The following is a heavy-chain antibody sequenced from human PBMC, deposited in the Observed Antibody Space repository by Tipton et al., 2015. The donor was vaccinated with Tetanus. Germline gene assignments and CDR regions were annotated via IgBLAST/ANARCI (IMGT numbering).Heavy chain of an antibody. CDR2: IYYSGYT. J-gene: IGHJ2*01. D-gene: IGHD2-15*01. Sequence: LRLSCTVSGGSINSSTSYWSWIRQHPGKGLEWIGYIYYSGYTSYNPSLKSRLSISVDSSKNQISLKLSSVTAADTAVYYCARAQRDIEVVVVATPYWFFDLWGRGTRVAVSS. CDR1: GGSINSSTSY. V-gene: IGHV4-31*03. CDR3: ARAQRDIEVVVVATPYWFFDL.